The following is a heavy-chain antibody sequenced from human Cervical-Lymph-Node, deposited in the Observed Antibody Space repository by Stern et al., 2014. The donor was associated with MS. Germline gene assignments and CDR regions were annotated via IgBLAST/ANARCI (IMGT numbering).Heavy chain of an antibody. CDR1: GGSVSSTNW. CDR2: IYLMGAC. V-gene: IGHV4-4*02. CDR3: ARERQQYCNSEGCSYWYCDL. D-gene: IGHD2/OR15-2a*01. Sequence: QVQLQESGPGLVKPSGTLSLTCAVSGGSVSSTNWWSWVRQSPGKGLERVGDIYLMGACNSRPSHMSLFTISLDNSKTHLSLHRTSVTAADTAVYYCARERQQYCNSEGCSYWYCDLWGRGTLVTVSS. J-gene: IGHJ2*01.